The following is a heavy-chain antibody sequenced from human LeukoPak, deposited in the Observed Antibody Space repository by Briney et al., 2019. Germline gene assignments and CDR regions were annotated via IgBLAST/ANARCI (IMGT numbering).Heavy chain of an antibody. CDR1: GGSISSYY. CDR2: IYYSGST. D-gene: IGHD1-26*01. Sequence: SETLSLTCTVSGGSISSYYWSWIRQPPGKGLEWIGYIYYSGSTNYNPSLKSRVTISADTSKNQFSLKLSSVTAADTAVYYCARGRLGELYFDYWGQGTLVTVSS. V-gene: IGHV4-59*01. CDR3: ARGRLGELYFDY. J-gene: IGHJ4*02.